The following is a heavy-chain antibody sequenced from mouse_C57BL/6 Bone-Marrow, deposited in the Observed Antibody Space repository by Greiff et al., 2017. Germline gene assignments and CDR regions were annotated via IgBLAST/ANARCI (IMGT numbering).Heavy chain of an antibody. CDR2: IDPSDSYT. V-gene: IGHV1-69*01. CDR3: ARWGRAQATSWFAY. CDR1: GYTFTSYW. D-gene: IGHD3-2*02. Sequence: VQLVESGAELVMPGASVKLSCKASGYTFTSYWMHWVKQRPGQGLEWIGEIDPSDSYTNYNQKFKGKSTLTVDKSSSTAYMQLSSLTSEDSAVYYCARWGRAQATSWFAYWGQGTLVTVSA. J-gene: IGHJ3*01.